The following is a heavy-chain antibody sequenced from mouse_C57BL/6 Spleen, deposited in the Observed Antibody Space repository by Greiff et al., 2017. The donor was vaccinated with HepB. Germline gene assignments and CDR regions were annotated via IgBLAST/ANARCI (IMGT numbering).Heavy chain of an antibody. CDR2: INPGSGGT. CDR3: ARSIYYYGSSSDY. CDR1: RYAFTNYL. Sequence: VQLKESGAELVRPGTSVKVSCKASRYAFTNYLIEWVKQRPGQGLEWIGVINPGSGGTNYNEKFKGKATLTADKSSSTAYMQLSSLTSEDSAVYFCARSIYYYGSSSDYWGQGTTLTVSS. J-gene: IGHJ2*01. D-gene: IGHD1-1*01. V-gene: IGHV1-54*01.